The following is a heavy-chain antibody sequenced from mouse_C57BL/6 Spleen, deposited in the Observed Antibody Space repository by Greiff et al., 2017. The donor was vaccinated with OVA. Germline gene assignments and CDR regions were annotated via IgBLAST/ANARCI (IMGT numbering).Heavy chain of an antibody. CDR3: SRGSIKEYAMDY. J-gene: IGHJ4*01. CDR1: GYAFSSSW. Sequence: QVQLQQSGPELVEPGASVKISCKASGYAFSSSWMNWVKQRPGKGLEWIGRIYPGDGDTNYNGKFKGKATLTADKSSSTAYMQLSSLTSEDSAVYFCSRGSIKEYAMDYWGQGTSVTVSS. D-gene: IGHD1-3*01. CDR2: IYPGDGDT. V-gene: IGHV1-82*01.